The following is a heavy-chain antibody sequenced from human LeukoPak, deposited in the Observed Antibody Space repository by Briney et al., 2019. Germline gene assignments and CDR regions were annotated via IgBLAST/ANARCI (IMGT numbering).Heavy chain of an antibody. V-gene: IGHV3-48*03. CDR1: GFTFSSYE. J-gene: IGHJ3*02. Sequence: GGSLRLSCAASGFTFSSYEMNWVRQAPGKGLEWVSYISSSGSTIYYADSVKGRFTISRDNAKDSLYLQMNSLRAEDTAVYYCARGGGPGAFDIWGQGTMVTVSS. CDR2: ISSSGSTI. CDR3: ARGGGPGAFDI. D-gene: IGHD6-25*01.